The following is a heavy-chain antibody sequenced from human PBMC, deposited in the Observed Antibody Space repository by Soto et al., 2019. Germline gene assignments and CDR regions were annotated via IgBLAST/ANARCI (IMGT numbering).Heavy chain of an antibody. CDR1: GGTFSPYT. D-gene: IGHD3-10*01. V-gene: IGHV1-69*08. J-gene: IGHJ4*02. CDR3: TRDWEITVSTWSFGGF. Sequence: QVQLVQSGAEVKKPGSSVKVSCKASGGTFSPYTINWVRQAPAQGLEWMGRIIPFHGVTNYAQKFQARVIITADKSTSTAYMELSGLRFEDTAMYYCTRDWEITVSTWSFGGFWGRGTLVTVSS. CDR2: IIPFHGVT.